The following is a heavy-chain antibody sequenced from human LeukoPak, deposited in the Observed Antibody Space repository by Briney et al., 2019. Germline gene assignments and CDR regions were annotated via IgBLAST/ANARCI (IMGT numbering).Heavy chain of an antibody. D-gene: IGHD2-15*01. V-gene: IGHV3-11*01. CDR1: GFTFSDYN. CDR2: ISKSGRTK. J-gene: IGHJ6*03. Sequence: PGGSLRLSCAASGFTFSDYNKRGILQPPGREVVWFTSISKSGRTKYYTHPVKRRLTISIDNAKKSLFLQMNRLRPGHTAVYYGARVLRYCGGGNCCAGGLGYMDVWGKGTTVTISS. CDR3: ARVLRYCGGGNCCAGGLGYMDV.